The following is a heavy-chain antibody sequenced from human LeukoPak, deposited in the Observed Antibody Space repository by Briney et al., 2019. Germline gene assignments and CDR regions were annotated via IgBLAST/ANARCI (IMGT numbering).Heavy chain of an antibody. D-gene: IGHD3-22*01. CDR1: GFSFSKYG. CDR3: AIENFDSGGPGSGSPAFDI. V-gene: IGHV3-33*01. CDR2: IWYDGSQR. Sequence: GRSLRLSCAASGFSFSKYGLHWARQAPGKGLQGVAMIWYDGSQRYYVDSVKGRFTISRDSSKNTMFLQMNSLTDEDTAVYYCAIENFDSGGPGSGSPAFDIWGQGTMVSVSS. J-gene: IGHJ3*02.